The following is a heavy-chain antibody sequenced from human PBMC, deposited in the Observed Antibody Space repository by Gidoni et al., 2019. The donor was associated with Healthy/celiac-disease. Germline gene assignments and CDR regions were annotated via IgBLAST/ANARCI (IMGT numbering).Heavy chain of an antibody. V-gene: IGHV4-30-4*01. CDR3: AREVAYDSSGYPPGYFDL. Sequence: QVQLQESGPGLVKPSQTLSLPCPVSGGSISSGDYYWSWIRQPPGKGLEWIGYIYYSGSTYYNPSLKSRVTISVDTSKNQFSLKLSSVTAADTAVYYCAREVAYDSSGYPPGYFDLWGRGTLVTVSS. CDR2: IYYSGST. D-gene: IGHD3-22*01. CDR1: GGSISSGDYY. J-gene: IGHJ2*01.